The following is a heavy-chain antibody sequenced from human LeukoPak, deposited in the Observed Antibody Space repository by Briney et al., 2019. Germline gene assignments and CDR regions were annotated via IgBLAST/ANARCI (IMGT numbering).Heavy chain of an antibody. CDR1: GGSISSYY. J-gene: IGHJ6*03. CDR2: IYYSGST. CDR3: ARVTTYYYYLDV. D-gene: IGHD1-1*01. V-gene: IGHV4-59*01. Sequence: PSETLSLTCTVSGGSISSYYWSWIRQPPGKGLEWIGYIYYSGSTNYNPSLKSRVTISVDTSKNQFSLKLSSVTAADTAVYYCARVTTYYYYLDVWGSGTTVTVSS.